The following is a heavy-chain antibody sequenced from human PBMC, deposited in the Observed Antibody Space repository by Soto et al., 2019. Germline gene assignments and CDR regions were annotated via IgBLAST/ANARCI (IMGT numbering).Heavy chain of an antibody. D-gene: IGHD2-15*01. J-gene: IGHJ4*02. CDR3: ARHVAVPRTRGFDY. CDR2: IYHSGTT. CDR1: GGSISDNW. V-gene: IGHV4-4*02. Sequence: QVQLQESGAGLVKPSGTLSLTCAVAGGSISDNWWSWVRQAPGKGLEWIGEIYHSGTTYYNPSLKCRVIILVVKPASQISLTLSSVTAADTAVYYCARHVAVPRTRGFDYWGQGALVAVSS.